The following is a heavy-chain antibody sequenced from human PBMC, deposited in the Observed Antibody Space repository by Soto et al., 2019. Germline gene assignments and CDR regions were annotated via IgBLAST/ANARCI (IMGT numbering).Heavy chain of an antibody. J-gene: IGHJ4*02. D-gene: IGHD3-9*01. CDR1: GFSLSTSGVG. CDR3: AHDILTGYYSD. Sequence: QITLKESGPTLVKPTQTLTLTCTFSGFSLSTSGVGVGWIRQPPGKALEWLALIYWDDDKRYSPSLKSRVTXTMXTSKNQVVLTMTNMDPVDTAKYYCAHDILTGYYSDWGQGTLVTVSS. V-gene: IGHV2-5*02. CDR2: IYWDDDK.